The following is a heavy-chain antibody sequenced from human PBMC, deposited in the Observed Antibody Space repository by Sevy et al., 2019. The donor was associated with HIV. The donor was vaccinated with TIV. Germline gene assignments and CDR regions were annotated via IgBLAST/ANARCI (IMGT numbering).Heavy chain of an antibody. CDR2: LISGGRPK. Sequence: GGSLSLSCAAPGFTFSSFTMNGVRQPPGKGLEWISNLISGGRPKYYAASVKGRFTISRDNAKNSLYLQMNSLRDEDTAVYYCARDDLGYCTTTGCWGWFDPWGQGTLVTVSS. V-gene: IGHV3-48*02. CDR3: ARDDLGYCTTTGCWGWFDP. J-gene: IGHJ5*02. D-gene: IGHD2-2*01. CDR1: GFTFSSFT.